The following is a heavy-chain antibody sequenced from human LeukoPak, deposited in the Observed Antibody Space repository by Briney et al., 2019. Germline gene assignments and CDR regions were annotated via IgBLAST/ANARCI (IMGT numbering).Heavy chain of an antibody. Sequence: GGSLRLSCAASGFTFSSYAMSWVRQAPGKGLEWVSAISGSGGSTYYADSVKGRFTISRDNSKNTLNLQMNSLRAEDTAVYYCAKSRARITIFVAFDPWGQGTLVTVSS. CDR3: AKSRARITIFVAFDP. J-gene: IGHJ5*02. CDR2: ISGSGGST. V-gene: IGHV3-23*01. CDR1: GFTFSSYA. D-gene: IGHD3-3*01.